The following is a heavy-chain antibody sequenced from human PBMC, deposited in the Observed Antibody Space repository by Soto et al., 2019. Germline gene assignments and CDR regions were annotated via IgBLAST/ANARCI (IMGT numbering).Heavy chain of an antibody. CDR3: AKDNHVDTAMVTSYYFDY. J-gene: IGHJ4*02. D-gene: IGHD5-18*01. CDR1: GFTFSSYA. CDR2: ISGSGGST. V-gene: IGHV3-23*01. Sequence: GGSLRLSCAASGFTFSSYAMSWVRQAPGKGLEWVSAISGSGGSTYYADSVKGRFTISRDNSKNTLYLQMNSLRAEDTAVYYFAKDNHVDTAMVTSYYFDYWGQGTLVTVSS.